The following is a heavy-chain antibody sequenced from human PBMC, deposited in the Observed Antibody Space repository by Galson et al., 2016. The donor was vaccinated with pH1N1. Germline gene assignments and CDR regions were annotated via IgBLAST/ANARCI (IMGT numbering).Heavy chain of an antibody. J-gene: IGHJ1*01. Sequence: PALVKPTQTLRLTCTLSGFSLSTSAVGVGWIRQPPGKALEWLALIFWNDDRYYRPSLKNRLTITKGTSENLVVLTMTNMDPVDTATYYCAHREYGDFVGSFEHWSQGALDTGSP. D-gene: IGHD4-17*01. CDR1: GFSLSTSAVG. V-gene: IGHV2-5*01. CDR2: IFWNDDR. CDR3: AHREYGDFVGSFEH.